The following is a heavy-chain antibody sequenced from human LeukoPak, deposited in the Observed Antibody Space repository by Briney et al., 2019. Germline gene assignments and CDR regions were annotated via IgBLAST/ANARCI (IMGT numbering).Heavy chain of an antibody. CDR1: GFTFSDYY. J-gene: IGHJ4*02. V-gene: IGHV3-11*01. CDR2: ISSSGSTI. D-gene: IGHD3-3*01. CDR3: ARGRTFLGVVIGFSVYFDY. Sequence: GGSLGLSCAASGFTFSDYYMSWIRQAPGKGLKWVSYISSSGSTIYYADSVKGRFTISRDNAKNSLYLQMNSLRAEDTAVYYCARGRTFLGVVIGFSVYFDYWGQGTLVTVSS.